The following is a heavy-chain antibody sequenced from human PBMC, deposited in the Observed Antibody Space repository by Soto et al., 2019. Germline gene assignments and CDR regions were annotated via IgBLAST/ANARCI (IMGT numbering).Heavy chain of an antibody. V-gene: IGHV1-69*13. Sequence: ASVKVSCKASGGTFSSYAISWVRQAPGQGLEWMGGIIPIFGTANYAQKFQGRVTITADESTSTAYMELSSLRSEDTAVYYCARVKRGSSTSCYNCYFDYSGQGTLVTV. D-gene: IGHD2-2*02. CDR3: ARVKRGSSTSCYNCYFDY. J-gene: IGHJ4*02. CDR1: GGTFSSYA. CDR2: IIPIFGTA.